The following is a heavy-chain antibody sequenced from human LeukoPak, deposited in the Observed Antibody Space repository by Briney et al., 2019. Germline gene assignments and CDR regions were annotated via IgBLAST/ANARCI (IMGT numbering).Heavy chain of an antibody. CDR3: ARGYDFWSGYYIFGADYYYYYMDV. CDR2: INPSGGST. V-gene: IGHV1-46*01. Sequence: GASVKVSCKASGYTFTSYYMHWVRQAPGQGLEWVGIINPSGGSTSYAQKFQGRVTMTRDMSTSTVYMELSSLRSEDTAVYYCARGYDFWSGYYIFGADYYYYYMDVWGKGTTVTVSS. D-gene: IGHD3-3*01. J-gene: IGHJ6*03. CDR1: GYTFTSYY.